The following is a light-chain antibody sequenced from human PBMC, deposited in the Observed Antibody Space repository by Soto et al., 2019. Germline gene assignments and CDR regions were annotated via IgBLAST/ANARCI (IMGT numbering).Light chain of an antibody. J-gene: IGKJ1*01. Sequence: DIQMTQSPSSLSASVGDRVTITCRTSQPISDYLNWYQQKPGKAPTLLIYTTSNLRSGVPSRFSGSGSATHFTLTISSLKPEDFATYYCQQPYNTPRTFGQGTKVDI. V-gene: IGKV1-39*01. CDR1: QPISDY. CDR3: QQPYNTPRT. CDR2: TTS.